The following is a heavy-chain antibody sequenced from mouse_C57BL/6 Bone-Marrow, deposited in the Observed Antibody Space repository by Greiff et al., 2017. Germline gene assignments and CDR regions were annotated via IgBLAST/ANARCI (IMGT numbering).Heavy chain of an antibody. J-gene: IGHJ2*01. CDR2: INPGSGGT. CDR3: ARWTAYGSSYDY. D-gene: IGHD1-1*01. Sequence: VQLQQSGAELVRPGTSVKVSCKASGYAFTNYLIEWVKQRPGQGLEWIGVINPGSGGTNYNEKFKGKATLTADKSSSTAYMQLSSLTSEDSAVYFCARWTAYGSSYDYWGQGTTLTVSS. CDR1: GYAFTNYL. V-gene: IGHV1-54*01.